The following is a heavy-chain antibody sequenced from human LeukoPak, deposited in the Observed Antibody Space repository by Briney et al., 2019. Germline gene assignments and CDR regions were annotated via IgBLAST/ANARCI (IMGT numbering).Heavy chain of an antibody. D-gene: IGHD6-19*01. Sequence: PSETLSLTCTVSGGSISSTTYYWSWIRQPAGKGLEWIGRIYTSGSTNYNPSLKSRVTMSVDTSKNQFSLKLSSVTAADTAVYYCARLQQWLPADYWGQGTLVTVSS. CDR1: GGSISSTTYY. J-gene: IGHJ4*02. V-gene: IGHV4-61*02. CDR3: ARLQQWLPADY. CDR2: IYTSGST.